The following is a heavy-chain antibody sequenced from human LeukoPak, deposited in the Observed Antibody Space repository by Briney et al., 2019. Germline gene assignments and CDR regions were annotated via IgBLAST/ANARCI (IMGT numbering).Heavy chain of an antibody. CDR3: ARVPLLYGMDL. J-gene: IGHJ6*02. V-gene: IGHV4-59*01. Sequence: SETLSLTCTVSGGSISSYYWSWIRQPPGKGLEWIGYIYYSGSTNYNPSLKSRVTISVDTSKNQFSLKLSSVTAADTAVYYCARVPLLYGMDLWGQGTTVTVSS. CDR2: IYYSGST. CDR1: GGSISSYY.